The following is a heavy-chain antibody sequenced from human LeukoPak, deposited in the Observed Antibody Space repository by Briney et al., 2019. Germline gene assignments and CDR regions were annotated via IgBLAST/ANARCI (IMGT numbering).Heavy chain of an antibody. CDR1: GGSINDYY. J-gene: IGHJ5*02. V-gene: IGHV4-59*12. Sequence: PSETLSLTCTVSGGSINDYYWSWIRQPPGKGLDWIGYMYYTGSTNYNPSLKSRVTMSVDTSKNQFSLKLSSVTAADTAVYYCARDREFDPWGQGTLVTVSS. CDR3: ARDREFDP. CDR2: MYYTGST.